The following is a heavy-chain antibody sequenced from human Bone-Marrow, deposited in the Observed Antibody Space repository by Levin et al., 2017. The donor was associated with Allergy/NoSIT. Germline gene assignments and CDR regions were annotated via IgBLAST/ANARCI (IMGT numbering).Heavy chain of an antibody. CDR2: IDWDDDK. D-gene: IGHD3-10*01. CDR3: ARTSNHYYGGGFDY. V-gene: IGHV2-70*11. CDR1: GFSLNASGMC. J-gene: IGHJ4*02. Sequence: SGPTLVKPTQTLPLTCPFSGFSLNASGMCVSWIRQPPGKALEWLARIDWDDDKYYSTSLKTRRTISRDTSKNQAVLTMTNMDPLDTATYFCARTSNHYYGGGFDYWGQGTLVTVSS.